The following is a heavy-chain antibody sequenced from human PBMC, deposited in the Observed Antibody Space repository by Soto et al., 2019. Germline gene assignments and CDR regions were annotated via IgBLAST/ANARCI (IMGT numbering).Heavy chain of an antibody. Sequence: EVQLVESGGSLVQPGGSLRLSCAASGFTFSSFHMNWVRQAPGRGLEWVAYITSSSDTIYYSDSVKGRFTISRDNGKNSLFLQMNSLRDEDTAVYYCARVVVVIPPGYYYAMDVWGQGTTVTVSS. J-gene: IGHJ6*02. CDR1: GFTFSSFH. D-gene: IGHD3-22*01. V-gene: IGHV3-48*02. CDR2: ITSSSDTI. CDR3: ARVVVVIPPGYYYAMDV.